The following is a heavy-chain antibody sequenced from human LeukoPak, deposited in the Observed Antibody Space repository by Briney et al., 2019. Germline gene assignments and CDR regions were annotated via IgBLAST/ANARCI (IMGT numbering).Heavy chain of an antibody. Sequence: KPGGSLRLSCAASGFTFSSYSMNWVRQAPGKGLEWVSSISSSSSYIYYADSVKGRFTISRDNAKNSLYLQMSSLRAEDTAVYYCARKRGYSYGPFDYWGQGTLVTVSS. CDR1: GFTFSSYS. V-gene: IGHV3-21*01. CDR3: ARKRGYSYGPFDY. J-gene: IGHJ4*02. CDR2: ISSSSSYI. D-gene: IGHD5-18*01.